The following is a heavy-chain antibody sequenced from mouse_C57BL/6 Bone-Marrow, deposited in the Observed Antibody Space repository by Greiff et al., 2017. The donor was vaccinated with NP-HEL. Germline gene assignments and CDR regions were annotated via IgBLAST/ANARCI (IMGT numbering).Heavy chain of an antibody. Sequence: QVHVKQSGAELARPGASVKLSCKASGYTFTSYGISWVKQRTGPGLEWIGEIYPRSGNTYYNEKFKGKATLTADKSSSTAYMELRSLTSEDSAVYFCARHPYYYGSSYDYWGQGTTLTVSS. J-gene: IGHJ2*01. CDR2: IYPRSGNT. D-gene: IGHD1-1*01. CDR1: GYTFTSYG. CDR3: ARHPYYYGSSYDY. V-gene: IGHV1-81*01.